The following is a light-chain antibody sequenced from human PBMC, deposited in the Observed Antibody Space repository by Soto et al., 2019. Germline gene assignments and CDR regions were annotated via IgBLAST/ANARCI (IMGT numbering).Light chain of an antibody. CDR1: QSISGN. J-gene: IGKJ2*01. V-gene: IGKV3-15*01. CDR2: GAS. Sequence: EIVMTQSPANLSVSPGERATLSCRASQSISGNLAWYQQKPGQGPRLLIYGASTRATGIPARFSGSGSGTEFTLTISSLQSEDFAVYYCQQYNKWPPYTFGQGTKLEIK. CDR3: QQYNKWPPYT.